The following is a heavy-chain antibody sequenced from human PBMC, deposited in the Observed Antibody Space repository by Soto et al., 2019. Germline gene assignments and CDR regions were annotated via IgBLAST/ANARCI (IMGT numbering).Heavy chain of an antibody. Sequence: GGSLRLSCAASGFTFSSYGMHWVRQAPGKGLEWVAVIWYDGSNKYYADSVKGRFTISRDNSKNTLYLQMNSLRAEDTAVYYCARGGKSYYDFWSGYSDYYYYGMGVWGQGTTVTVSS. D-gene: IGHD3-3*01. CDR1: GFTFSSYG. V-gene: IGHV3-33*01. J-gene: IGHJ6*02. CDR2: IWYDGSNK. CDR3: ARGGKSYYDFWSGYSDYYYYGMGV.